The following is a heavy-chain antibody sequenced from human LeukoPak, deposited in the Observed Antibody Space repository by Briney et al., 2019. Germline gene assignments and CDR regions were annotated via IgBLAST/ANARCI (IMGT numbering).Heavy chain of an antibody. V-gene: IGHV3-23*01. Sequence: GGSLRLSCAASGFTFSRYAMSWVRQAPGKGLEWVSTISGSGVRTEYADSVKGRFTISRDNSRDTLYLQMNTLGADDTAVYYCAKFMTGQGARPDYGLDVWGQGTTVTVSS. CDR1: GFTFSRYA. CDR2: ISGSGVRT. D-gene: IGHD1-14*01. J-gene: IGHJ6*02. CDR3: AKFMTGQGARPDYGLDV.